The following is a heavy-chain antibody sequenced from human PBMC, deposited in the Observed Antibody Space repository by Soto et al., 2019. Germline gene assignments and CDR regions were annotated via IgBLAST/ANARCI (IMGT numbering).Heavy chain of an antibody. V-gene: IGHV4-31*01. CDR3: ARAPGDYFDY. CDR1: GGSISSGGYY. Sequence: QVQLQESGPGLVKPSQTLSLTCTVSGGSISSGGYYWSWIRQHPEKGLEWIGYSFYSGSTYYNPSLKSVVTISVDTSQNRFSLKLSSVTAADTSVYYCARAPGDYFDYWGQGTLVTVSS. CDR2: SFYSGST. J-gene: IGHJ4*02.